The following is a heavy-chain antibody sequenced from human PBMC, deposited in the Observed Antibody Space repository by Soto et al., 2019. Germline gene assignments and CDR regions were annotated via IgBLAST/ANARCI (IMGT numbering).Heavy chain of an antibody. CDR3: AKGKGSSSFYYFDS. CDR2: ISGSGGST. CDR1: GFTFSSYA. Sequence: EVQLLESGGGLVQPGGSLRLSCAASGFTFSSYAMSWVRQAPGKGLEWVSDISGSGGSTNYADSVKGRFTISRDNSKNTLYLQMNSLSAEDTAGYYCAKGKGSSSFYYFDSSGQGTLVTVSS. V-gene: IGHV3-23*01. D-gene: IGHD6-6*01. J-gene: IGHJ4*02.